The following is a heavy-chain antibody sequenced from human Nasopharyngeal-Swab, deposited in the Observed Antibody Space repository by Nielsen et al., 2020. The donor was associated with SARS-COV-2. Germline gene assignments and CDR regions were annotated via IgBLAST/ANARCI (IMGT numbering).Heavy chain of an antibody. J-gene: IGHJ4*02. Sequence: GGSLRLSCAASGFTFSDYYMSWIRQAPGKGMEWVSYISSSGSTIYYADSVKGRFTISRDNAKNSLYLQMNSLRAEDTAVYYCAREPGYDSSGYALGYWGQGTLVTVSS. CDR2: ISSSGSTI. CDR1: GFTFSDYY. V-gene: IGHV3-11*04. CDR3: AREPGYDSSGYALGY. D-gene: IGHD3-22*01.